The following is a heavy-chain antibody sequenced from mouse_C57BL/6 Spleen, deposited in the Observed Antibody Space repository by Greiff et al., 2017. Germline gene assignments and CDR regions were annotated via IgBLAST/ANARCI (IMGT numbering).Heavy chain of an antibody. CDR2: IYPGDGDT. CDR3: ARGQTNYFDY. V-gene: IGHV1-82*01. Sequence: QVQLKESGPELVKPGASVKISCKASGYAFSSSWMNWVKQRPGKGLEWIGRIYPGDGDTNYNGKFKGKATLTADKSSSTAYMQLSSLTSEDSAVYFCARGQTNYFDYWGQGTTLTVSS. J-gene: IGHJ2*01. CDR1: GYAFSSSW.